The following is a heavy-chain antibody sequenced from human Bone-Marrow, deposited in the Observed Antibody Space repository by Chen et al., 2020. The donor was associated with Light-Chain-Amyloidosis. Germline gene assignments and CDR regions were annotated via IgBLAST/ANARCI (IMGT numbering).Heavy chain of an antibody. CDR3: ARGPSEVNWGVVQSAYAFNF. D-gene: IGHD7-27*01. J-gene: IGHJ3*01. CDR1: GYSISSGYY. Sequence: QVQLQESGPGLVKPSETLSLPCAVSGYSISSGYYWGWIRQPPGKGLEWIGSIYHSGSTYYNPSLKSRVTISVDTSKNQFSLKLSSVTAADTAVYYCARGPSEVNWGVVQSAYAFNFWGQGTMVTVS. CDR2: IYHSGST. V-gene: IGHV4-38-2*01.